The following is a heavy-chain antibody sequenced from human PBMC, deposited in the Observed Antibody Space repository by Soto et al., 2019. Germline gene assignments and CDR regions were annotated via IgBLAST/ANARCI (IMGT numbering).Heavy chain of an antibody. Sequence: SETLSLTCPVSGGSISSYYWSWIRQPPGKGLEWIGYIYYSGSTNYNPSLKSRVTISVDTSKNQFSLKLSSVTAADTAVYYCARGLTVAGPNWFAPWGQGTLVTVSS. CDR1: GGSISSYY. J-gene: IGHJ5*02. CDR3: ARGLTVAGPNWFAP. D-gene: IGHD6-19*01. CDR2: IYYSGST. V-gene: IGHV4-59*01.